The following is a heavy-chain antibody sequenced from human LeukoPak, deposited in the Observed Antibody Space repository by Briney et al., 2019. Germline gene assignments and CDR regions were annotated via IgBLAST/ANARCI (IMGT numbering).Heavy chain of an antibody. CDR2: IYYSGST. CDR1: GGSISSYY. CDR3: ARTPSGWNYYYYGMDV. D-gene: IGHD6-19*01. V-gene: IGHV4-59*01. Sequence: SETLSLTCTVSGGSISSYYWRWIRQPPGKGLGWIGYIYYSGSTNYNPSLKSRVTISVDTSKNQFSLKLSSVTAADTAVYYCARTPSGWNYYYYGMDVWGQGTTVTVSS. J-gene: IGHJ6*02.